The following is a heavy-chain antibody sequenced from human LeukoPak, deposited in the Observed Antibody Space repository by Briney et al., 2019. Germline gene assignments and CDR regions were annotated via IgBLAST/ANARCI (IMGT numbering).Heavy chain of an antibody. Sequence: SETLSLTCTVSGGSISSSSHYWGWIRQPPGKGLEWIGSIYYSGSTYYNPSLKSRVTISVDTSKNQFSLKLSSVTAADTAVYYCARAPIEAFDIWGQGTMVTVSS. D-gene: IGHD3-10*01. CDR3: ARAPIEAFDI. CDR1: GGSISSSSHY. J-gene: IGHJ3*02. CDR2: IYYSGST. V-gene: IGHV4-39*01.